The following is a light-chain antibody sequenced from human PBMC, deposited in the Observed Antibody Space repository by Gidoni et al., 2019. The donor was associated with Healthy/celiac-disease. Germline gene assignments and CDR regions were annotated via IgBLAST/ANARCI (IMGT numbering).Light chain of an antibody. CDR1: QSVRNY. CDR3: QQRSDWPLT. Sequence: EIVLTKSPATLSLSPGERATLSCRASQSVRNYLAWYQQKRGQSPRLLIHDASSRSPGIPARFSGSGSGTDFTLTISSLEPEDFATYYCQQRSDWPLTFGGGTKVEIK. J-gene: IGKJ4*01. CDR2: DAS. V-gene: IGKV3-11*01.